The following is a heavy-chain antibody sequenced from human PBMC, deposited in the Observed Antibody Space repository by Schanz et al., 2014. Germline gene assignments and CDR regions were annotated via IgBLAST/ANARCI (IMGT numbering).Heavy chain of an antibody. CDR1: GGSISSSSYY. D-gene: IGHD3-9*01. V-gene: IGHV4-39*01. Sequence: QLQLQESGPGLVKPSETLSLTCTVSGGSISSSSYYWGWIRQPPGKGLEWIGHIFYTRYTYNNPSLGSRIPMSVDTAKNQFSRKLACVTAANTAVYYCARCLRNYDIMTGYNLSFGYWGLGTLVTVSS. CDR2: IFYTRYT. CDR3: ARCLRNYDIMTGYNLSFGY. J-gene: IGHJ4*02.